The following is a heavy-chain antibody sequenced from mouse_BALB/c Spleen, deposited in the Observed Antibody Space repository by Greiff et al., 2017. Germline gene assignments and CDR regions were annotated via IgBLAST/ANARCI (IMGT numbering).Heavy chain of an antibody. V-gene: IGHV5-17*02. J-gene: IGHJ4*01. CDR3: ARRHGNYYAMDY. CDR2: ISSGSSTI. Sequence: EVMLVESGGGLVQPGGSRKLSCAASGFTFSSFGMHWVRQAPEKGLEWVAYISSGSSTIYYADTVKGRFTISRDNPKNTLFLQMTSLRSEDTAMYYCARRHGNYYAMDYWGQGTSVTVSS. D-gene: IGHD2-1*01. CDR1: GFTFSSFG.